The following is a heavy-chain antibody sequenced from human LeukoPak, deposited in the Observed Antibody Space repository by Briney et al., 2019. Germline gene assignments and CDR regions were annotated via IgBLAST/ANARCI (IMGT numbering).Heavy chain of an antibody. V-gene: IGHV3-72*01. D-gene: IGHD1-14*01. Sequence: GGSLRLSCAVSGCTFSDHYMEWVRQAPGQGLEWVDRIRNKANSYTTEYAASVKGRFTISRDDSKNSLYLQMNSLKAEDTAMYYCARDSGARGNHLDYWGPGTLVTVSS. J-gene: IGHJ4*02. CDR2: IRNKANSYTT. CDR1: GCTFSDHY. CDR3: ARDSGARGNHLDY.